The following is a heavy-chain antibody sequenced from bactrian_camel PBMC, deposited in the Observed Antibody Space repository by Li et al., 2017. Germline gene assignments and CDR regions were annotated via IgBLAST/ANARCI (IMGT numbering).Heavy chain of an antibody. CDR1: GFTFSNYW. V-gene: IGHV3S6*01. CDR2: IFSDGSGT. CDR3: VRGREGG. Sequence: HVQLVESGGGSVQPGGSLRLTCAATGFTFSNYWMYWVRQAPGKGLEWVSGIFSDGSGTQYTDSVKGRFTISRENAKNTLDLQMNGLKPEDTAVYWCVRGREGGWGQGTQVTVS. J-gene: IGHJ4*01. D-gene: IGHD5*01.